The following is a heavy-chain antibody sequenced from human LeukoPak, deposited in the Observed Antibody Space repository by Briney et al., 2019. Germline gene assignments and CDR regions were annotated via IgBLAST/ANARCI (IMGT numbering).Heavy chain of an antibody. CDR2: IYSGGST. CDR3: ARATSLYYYGMDV. CDR1: GFTVSSNY. Sequence: GGSLRLSCAASGFTVSSNYMSWVRQAPGNGLEWVSVIYSGGSTYYADSVKGRFTISRDNSKNTLYLQMNSLRAEDTAVYYCARATSLYYYGMDVWGQGTTVTVSS. J-gene: IGHJ6*02. V-gene: IGHV3-53*01.